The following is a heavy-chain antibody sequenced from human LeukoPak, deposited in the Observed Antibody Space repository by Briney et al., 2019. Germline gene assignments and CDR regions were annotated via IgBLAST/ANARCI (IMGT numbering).Heavy chain of an antibody. CDR2: ISGSGGST. Sequence: SGGSLRLSCAASGFTFSSYAMSWVRQAPGKGLEWVSAISGSGGSTYYADSVKGRFTISRDNSKNTLYLQMNSLRAEDTAVYYCAKGIFLVPYYYDSSGYGTGAFDIWGQGTMVTVSS. V-gene: IGHV3-23*01. CDR1: GFTFSSYA. CDR3: AKGIFLVPYYYDSSGYGTGAFDI. J-gene: IGHJ3*02. D-gene: IGHD3-22*01.